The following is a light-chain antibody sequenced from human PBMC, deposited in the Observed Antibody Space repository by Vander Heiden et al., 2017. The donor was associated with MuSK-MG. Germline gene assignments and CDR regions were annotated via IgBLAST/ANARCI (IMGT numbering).Light chain of an antibody. J-gene: IGKJ2*01. Sequence: EIVMTQSPATLSVSPGERATLSCRASQSVSSHLAWYKQKPGQPPRLLIYGASTRDTGIPARFSGSGYGTEFTLTISSRQSEAFAVYYCQQDYNWHVYTFGQGTKVEIK. CDR1: QSVSSH. CDR2: GAS. CDR3: QQDYNWHVYT. V-gene: IGKV3-15*01.